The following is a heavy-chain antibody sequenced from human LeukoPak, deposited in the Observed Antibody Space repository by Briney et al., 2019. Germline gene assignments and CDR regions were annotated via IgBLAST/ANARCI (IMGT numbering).Heavy chain of an antibody. CDR2: ISGSGGST. Sequence: RGSLRLSCAASGFTFSSYAMSWVRQAPGKGLEWVSAISGSGGSTYYADSVKGRFTISRDNSKNTLYLQMNSLRAEDTAVYYCAKGGMVRGVQRFDPWGQRTLVTVSS. V-gene: IGHV3-23*01. D-gene: IGHD3-10*01. J-gene: IGHJ5*02. CDR1: GFTFSSYA. CDR3: AKGGMVRGVQRFDP.